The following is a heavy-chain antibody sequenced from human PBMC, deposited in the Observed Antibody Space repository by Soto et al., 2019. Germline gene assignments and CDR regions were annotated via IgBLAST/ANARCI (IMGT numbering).Heavy chain of an antibody. V-gene: IGHV3-48*03. J-gene: IGHJ4*02. CDR2: ISPGGDRI. CDR3: ARGGSSGWFFLDY. D-gene: IGHD6-19*01. CDR1: GFMFDSYA. Sequence: SLRLSCVASGFMFDSYAMNWVRQAPGKGLEWVSYISPGGDRIYYAESLKGRITISRDNAKNSLHLRMSSLRAEDTAIYYCARGGSSGWFFLDYWGQGALVTVSS.